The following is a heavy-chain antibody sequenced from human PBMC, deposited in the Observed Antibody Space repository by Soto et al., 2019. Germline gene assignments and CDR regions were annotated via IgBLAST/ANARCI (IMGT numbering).Heavy chain of an antibody. J-gene: IGHJ6*02. D-gene: IGHD3-22*01. V-gene: IGHV4-31*03. CDR3: ARDNYYYDSSGPLRNYYYYGMDV. Sequence: PXETLSLTCTVSGGSISSDSYYWSWIRQHPGKVLEWIVYIYYSGSTYYNPSIKSRVTISVDTSKNQFSLKLSSVTAADTAVYYCARDNYYYDSSGPLRNYYYYGMDVWGQGTTVTVSS. CDR1: GGSISSDSYY. CDR2: IYYSGST.